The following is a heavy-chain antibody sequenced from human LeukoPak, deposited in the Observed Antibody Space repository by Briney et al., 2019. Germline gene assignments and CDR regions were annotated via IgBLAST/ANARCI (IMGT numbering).Heavy chain of an antibody. CDR1: GFTFSSYG. D-gene: IGHD4-23*01. V-gene: IGHV3-33*01. CDR2: IWYDGSNK. J-gene: IGHJ2*01. CDR3: ARDSTDYGGSDWYFDL. Sequence: PGRSLRLSCAASGFTFSSYGMHWVRQAPGKGLEWVAVIWYDGSNKYYADSVKGRFTISRDNSKNTLYLQMNSLRAEDTAVYYCARDSTDYGGSDWYFDLWGRGTLVTVSS.